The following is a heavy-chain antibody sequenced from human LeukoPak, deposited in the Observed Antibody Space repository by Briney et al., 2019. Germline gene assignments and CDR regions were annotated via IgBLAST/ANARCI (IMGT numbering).Heavy chain of an antibody. CDR1: GYTFTSYA. D-gene: IGHD6-19*01. CDR3: ASGVGSSGHFDY. V-gene: IGHV1-3*03. CDR2: INAGNGNT. Sequence: ASVKVSCKASGYTFTSYAMHWVRQAPGQRLEWMGWINAGNGNTKYSQEFQGRVAITRDTSASTDYMELSSLRSEDMAVYYCASGVGSSGHFDYWGQGTLVTVSS. J-gene: IGHJ4*02.